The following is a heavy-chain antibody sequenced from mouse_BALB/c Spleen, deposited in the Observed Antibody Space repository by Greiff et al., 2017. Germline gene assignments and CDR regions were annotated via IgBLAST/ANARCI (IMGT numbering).Heavy chain of an antibody. CDR2: ISSGSSTI. CDR1: GFTFSSFG. Sequence: EVQRVESGGGLVQPGGSRKLSCAASGFTFSSFGMHWVRQAPEKGLEWVAYISSGSSTIYYADTVKGRFTISRDNPKNTLFLQMTSRRSEDTAMYYCARWAMDYWGQGTSVTVSS. J-gene: IGHJ4*01. V-gene: IGHV5-17*02. CDR3: ARWAMDY.